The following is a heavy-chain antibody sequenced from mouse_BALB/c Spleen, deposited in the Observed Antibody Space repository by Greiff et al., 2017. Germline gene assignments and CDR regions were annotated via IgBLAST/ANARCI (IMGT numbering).Heavy chain of an antibody. D-gene: IGHD4-1*02. CDR2: ISSGGSYT. Sequence: EVMLVESGGDLVKPGGSLKLSCAASGFTFSSYGMSWVRQTPDKRLEWVATISSGGSYTYYPDSVKGRFTISRDNAKNTLYLQMSSLKSEDTAMYYCAQLGECPDWGQGTLVTVSA. CDR1: GFTFSSYG. V-gene: IGHV5-6*01. J-gene: IGHJ3*01. CDR3: AQLGECPD.